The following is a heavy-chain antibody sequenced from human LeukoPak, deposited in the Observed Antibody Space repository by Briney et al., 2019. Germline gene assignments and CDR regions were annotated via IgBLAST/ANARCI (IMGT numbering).Heavy chain of an antibody. CDR1: GFTFSRYG. J-gene: IGHJ4*02. V-gene: IGHV3-33*08. CDR2: IWYDGSNK. Sequence: GGSLRLSCVASGFTFSRYGMHWVRQAPGKGLEWVAVIWYDGSNKYYADSVKGRFTISRDNSKNTLYLQMNSLRAEDTAVYYCARDHSSGWYSDYFDYWGQGTLVTVSS. D-gene: IGHD6-19*01. CDR3: ARDHSSGWYSDYFDY.